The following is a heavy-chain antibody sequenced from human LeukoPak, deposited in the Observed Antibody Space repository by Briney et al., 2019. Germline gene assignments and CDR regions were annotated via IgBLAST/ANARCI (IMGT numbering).Heavy chain of an antibody. D-gene: IGHD5-18*01. CDR1: GFTFSSYN. J-gene: IGHJ4*02. CDR3: ARAWDGYTYGYYY. Sequence: GGSLRLSCAASGFTFSSYNMNWVRQAPGKGLEWVSYISTSSSSKHYADSVKGRFTISRDNAQNSLYLQMSSLRAEDTAVYYCARAWDGYTYGYYYWGQGTLVTVSS. CDR2: ISTSSSSK. V-gene: IGHV3-48*01.